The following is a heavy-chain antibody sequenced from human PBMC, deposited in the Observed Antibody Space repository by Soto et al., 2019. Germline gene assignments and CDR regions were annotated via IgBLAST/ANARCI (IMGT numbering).Heavy chain of an antibody. D-gene: IGHD6-19*01. J-gene: IGHJ4*02. V-gene: IGHV3-15*01. CDR1: GFIFSSAW. CDR3: STDVGENYFGLQGLGVF. CDR2: IKSKRDDETT. Sequence: EVQLVESGGGLVKSGGSLRLSCAASGFIFSSAWMNWVRQAPGKGLEWVGRIKSKRDDETTDYAAPVKGRITISRDDSKNTLYLQMDSLKTEDTAVYYCSTDVGENYFGLQGLGVFWGRGALVTVSS.